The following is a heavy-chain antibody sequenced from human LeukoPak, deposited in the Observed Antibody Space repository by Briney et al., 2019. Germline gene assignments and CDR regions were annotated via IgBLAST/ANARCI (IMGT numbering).Heavy chain of an antibody. CDR3: ARGRGYSSSWPQYRSPYYYYMDV. V-gene: IGHV4-39*01. CDR1: GGSISSSSYY. J-gene: IGHJ6*03. Sequence: SETLSLTCTVSGGSISSSSYYWGWIRQPPGKGLEWIGSIYYSGSTYYNPSLKSRVTISVDTSKNQFSLKLSSVTAADTAVYYCARGRGYSSSWPQYRSPYYYYMDVWGKGTTVTVSS. D-gene: IGHD6-13*01. CDR2: IYYSGST.